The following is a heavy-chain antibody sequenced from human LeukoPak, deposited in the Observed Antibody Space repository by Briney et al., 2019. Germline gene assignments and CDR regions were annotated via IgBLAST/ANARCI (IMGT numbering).Heavy chain of an antibody. Sequence: ASVKVSCKAPGYTFTDYYMHWVRQAPGQGLEWMGWISGNNDNPNYGQKFQGRLTVTTDSSTNTAYMELRNLRSDDTAVYYCARDGTSTDDYWGQGTLVTVSS. CDR2: ISGNNDNP. J-gene: IGHJ4*02. CDR1: GYTFTDYY. D-gene: IGHD2-2*01. CDR3: ARDGTSTDDY. V-gene: IGHV1-18*04.